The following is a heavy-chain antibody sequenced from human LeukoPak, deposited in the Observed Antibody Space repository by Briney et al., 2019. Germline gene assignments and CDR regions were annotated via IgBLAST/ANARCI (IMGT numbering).Heavy chain of an antibody. Sequence: QPGGSLRLSCAASGFTFSSYAMHWVRQAPGKGLEYVSAISSNGGSTYYANSVKGRFTISRDNSKNTLYLQMGSLRAEDMAVYYCAREQWDPKGSSAFDIWGQGTMVTVSS. CDR1: GFTFSSYA. CDR2: ISSNGGST. J-gene: IGHJ3*02. CDR3: AREQWDPKGSSAFDI. V-gene: IGHV3-64*01. D-gene: IGHD1-26*01.